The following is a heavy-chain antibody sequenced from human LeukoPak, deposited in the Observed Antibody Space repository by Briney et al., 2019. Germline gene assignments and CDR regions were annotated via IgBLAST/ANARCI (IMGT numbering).Heavy chain of an antibody. J-gene: IGHJ4*02. D-gene: IGHD3-9*01. V-gene: IGHV4-39*01. CDR1: GGSISSNSYY. CDR3: SRGYFDWVLLWFDY. Sequence: SETLSLTCTVSGGSISSNSYYWGWIRQPPGKGLEWIGSIYYSGSTYYNSSLKSRVTISVDTSKNQFSLKLNSVTAADTAVYYCSRGYFDWVLLWFDYLGQGTLVTVSS. CDR2: IYYSGST.